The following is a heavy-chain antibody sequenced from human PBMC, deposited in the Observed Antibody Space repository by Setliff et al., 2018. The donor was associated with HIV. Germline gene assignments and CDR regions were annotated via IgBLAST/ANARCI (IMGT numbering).Heavy chain of an antibody. CDR2: VNPEDGET. J-gene: IGHJ5*02. Sequence: ASVKVSCRTSGYFFSEFYIHWVQQAPGKGLEWMGRVNPEDGETIYAEKFQGRVTITTDTSTDTAYMELSSLRFDDTAVYYCARSGGGWYNWFEPWGPGTPVTVSS. V-gene: IGHV1-69-2*01. D-gene: IGHD3-16*01. CDR3: ARSGGGWYNWFEP. CDR1: GYFFSEFY.